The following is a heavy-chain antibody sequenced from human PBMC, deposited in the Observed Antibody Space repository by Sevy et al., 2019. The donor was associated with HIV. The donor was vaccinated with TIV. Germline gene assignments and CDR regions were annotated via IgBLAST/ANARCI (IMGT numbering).Heavy chain of an antibody. D-gene: IGHD3-10*01. V-gene: IGHV3-30-3*01. CDR1: GFTFSSYP. J-gene: IGHJ3*01. Sequence: GGSLRLSCAASGFTFSSYPMHWVRQAPGKGLEWVSFISFDGTDKYYAESVKGRFTITRDNSKNTLFLQMNSLRAEDTAFYYCVRETTMLPRGAFDFWGQGTMVTVSS. CDR3: VRETTMLPRGAFDF. CDR2: ISFDGTDK.